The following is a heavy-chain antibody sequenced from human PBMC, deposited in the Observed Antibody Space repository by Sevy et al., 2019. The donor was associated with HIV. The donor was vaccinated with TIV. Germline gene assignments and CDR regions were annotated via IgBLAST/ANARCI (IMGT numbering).Heavy chain of an antibody. V-gene: IGHV3-73*01. Sequence: GGSLRLSCAASGFTFSGSAMHWVRQASGKGLEWVGRIRSKANSYATAYAASVKGRFTISRYDSKNTAYLQMNSLKTEDTAVYYCTSLPWGLKGVDDYYDDAFDIWGQGTMVTVSS. CDR1: GFTFSGSA. CDR2: IRSKANSYAT. J-gene: IGHJ3*02. D-gene: IGHD3-22*01. CDR3: TSLPWGLKGVDDYYDDAFDI.